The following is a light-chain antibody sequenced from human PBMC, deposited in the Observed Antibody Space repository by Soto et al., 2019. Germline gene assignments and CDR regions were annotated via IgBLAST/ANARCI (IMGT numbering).Light chain of an antibody. J-gene: IGKJ1*01. CDR3: QQTYSSPQWT. V-gene: IGKV1-39*01. Sequence: DLQMTQSPFSLSASVGDIVTITCRASQSISSYLNWYQQKPGKPPKLLIYAAVSLQSGIPSRFSAYGSGTDFTLTISSLQPEDFATYYCQQTYSSPQWTFGQGTKV. CDR1: QSISSY. CDR2: AAV.